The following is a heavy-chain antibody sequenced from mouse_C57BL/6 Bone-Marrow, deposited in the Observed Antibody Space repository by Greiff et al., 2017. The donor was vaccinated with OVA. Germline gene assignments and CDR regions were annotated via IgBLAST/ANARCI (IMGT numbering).Heavy chain of an antibody. D-gene: IGHD2-3*01. CDR3: ARFRDGYYAMDY. Sequence: VKQSNGKSLEWIGVINPNYGTTSYNQKFKGKATLTVDQSSSTAYMQLNSLTSEDSAVYYCARFRDGYYAMDYWGQGTSVTVSS. CDR2: INPNYGTT. J-gene: IGHJ4*01. V-gene: IGHV1-39*01.